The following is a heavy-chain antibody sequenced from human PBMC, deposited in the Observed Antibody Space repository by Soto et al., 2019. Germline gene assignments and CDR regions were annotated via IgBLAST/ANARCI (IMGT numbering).Heavy chain of an antibody. CDR3: AREGRPGTVLSFDY. V-gene: IGHV3-53*01. CDR1: VFTISDKY. J-gene: IGHJ4*02. CDR2: IYSGGNT. Sequence: GGALRPSCAASVFTISDKYVSSVRQAPGKGLERVSVIYSGGNTYYADSVKGRFTISRDTSKNTLYLQMNSLRAEDTALYYCAREGRPGTVLSFDYWGQGTLVTDS. D-gene: IGHD1-1*01.